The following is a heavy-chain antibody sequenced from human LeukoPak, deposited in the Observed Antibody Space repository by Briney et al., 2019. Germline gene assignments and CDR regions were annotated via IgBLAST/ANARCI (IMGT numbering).Heavy chain of an antibody. Sequence: SVKVSCKASGGTFSSHAISWVRQAPGQGLEWMGGIIPIFGTAKYAQKLQGRVTMTTDTSTSTAYMELRSLRSDDTAVYYCARDDGIVVVPAAKDYYYYGMDVWGQGTTVTVSS. CDR2: IIPIFGTA. J-gene: IGHJ6*02. CDR3: ARDDGIVVVPAAKDYYYYGMDV. D-gene: IGHD2-2*01. V-gene: IGHV1-69*05. CDR1: GGTFSSHA.